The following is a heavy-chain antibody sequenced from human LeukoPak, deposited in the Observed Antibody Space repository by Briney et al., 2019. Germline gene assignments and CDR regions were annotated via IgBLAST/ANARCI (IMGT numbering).Heavy chain of an antibody. V-gene: IGHV1-8*01. CDR1: GYTFTSYD. CDR3: ASLGGRASIAARPDDY. D-gene: IGHD6-6*01. CDR2: MNPNSGNT. Sequence: ASVKVSCKASGYTFTSYDINWVRQATGQGLEWMGWMNPNSGNTGYAQKFQGRVTVTRNTSISTAYMELSSLRSEDTAVYYCASLGGRASIAARPDDYWGQGTLVTVSS. J-gene: IGHJ4*02.